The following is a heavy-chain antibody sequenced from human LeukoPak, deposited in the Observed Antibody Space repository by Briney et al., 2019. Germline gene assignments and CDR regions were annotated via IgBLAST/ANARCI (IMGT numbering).Heavy chain of an antibody. CDR2: IYYSGST. Sequence: PSETLSLTCTVSGGSISSSSYYWGWIRQPPGKGLEWIGSIYYSGSTSYNPSLKSRVTISVDTSKNEFSLSLSSVAAADTAVYYCARNASIAAAGNGGRYFDYWGQGTLVTVSS. CDR3: ARNASIAAAGNGGRYFDY. D-gene: IGHD6-13*01. V-gene: IGHV4-39*01. J-gene: IGHJ4*02. CDR1: GGSISSSSYY.